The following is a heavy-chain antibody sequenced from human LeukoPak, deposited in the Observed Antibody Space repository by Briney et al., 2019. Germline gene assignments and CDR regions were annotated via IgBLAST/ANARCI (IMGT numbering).Heavy chain of an antibody. J-gene: IGHJ4*02. CDR1: GGSFNSYA. CDR3: ARGEGPRLPTIIDY. CDR2: IVPIFATA. D-gene: IGHD3-16*01. Sequence: SVKVSCKASGGSFNSYAISWARQAPGQGLEWMGGIVPIFATANYAQKFQGRVTITADKSTSTAYMELSSLRAEDTALYYCARGEGPRLPTIIDYWGQGTLVTVSS. V-gene: IGHV1-69*06.